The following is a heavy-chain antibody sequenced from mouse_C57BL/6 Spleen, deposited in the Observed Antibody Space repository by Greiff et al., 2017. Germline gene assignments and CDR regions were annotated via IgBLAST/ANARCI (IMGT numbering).Heavy chain of an antibody. V-gene: IGHV1-18*01. CDR2: INPNTGGT. J-gene: IGHJ3*01. Sequence: VQLKQSGPELVKPGASVKIPCKSSGYTFTDYNMDWVKQSHGKSLEWIGDINPNTGGTIYNQKFKGKATLTVDKSSSTAYMELRSLTSEDTAVYYCARGAYWGQGTLVTVSA. CDR3: ARGAY. CDR1: GYTFTDYN.